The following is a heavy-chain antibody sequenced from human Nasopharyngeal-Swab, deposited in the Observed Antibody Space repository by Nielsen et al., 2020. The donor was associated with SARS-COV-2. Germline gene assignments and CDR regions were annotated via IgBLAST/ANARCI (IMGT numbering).Heavy chain of an antibody. CDR1: GFTVSSTY. CDR3: ARDRNYYDSSGYYVYYFDY. CDR2: IYSGGST. J-gene: IGHJ4*02. V-gene: IGHV3-53*01. Sequence: GESLKISCAASGFTVSSTYMSWVRQAPGKGLEWVSVIYSGGSTYYADFAKGRFTISRDNSKNTLYLQMNSLRAEDTALYYCARDRNYYDSSGYYVYYFDYWGQGILVTVSS. D-gene: IGHD3-22*01.